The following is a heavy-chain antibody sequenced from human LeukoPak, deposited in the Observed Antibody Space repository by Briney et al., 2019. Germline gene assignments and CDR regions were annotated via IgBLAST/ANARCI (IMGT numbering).Heavy chain of an antibody. J-gene: IGHJ4*02. CDR2: TKPDGSAE. D-gene: IGHD1-26*01. CDR1: GFTFRNYW. CDR3: AKAFMSYYFDY. V-gene: IGHV3-7*01. Sequence: GGSLRLSCAASGFTFRNYWMGWVRQAPGKGLEWVANTKPDGSAEYYADSVRGRFTTSRDNSKNTLYLQMNSLRAEDTAVYYCAKAFMSYYFDYWGQGTLVTVSS.